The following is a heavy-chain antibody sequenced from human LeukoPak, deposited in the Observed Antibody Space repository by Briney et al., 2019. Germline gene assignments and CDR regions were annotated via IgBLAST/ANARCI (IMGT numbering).Heavy chain of an antibody. CDR3: ARGYYDSSGYYYFDY. J-gene: IGHJ4*02. Sequence: PSETLSLTCTLSGGSISAYYWSWIRQPPGKGLEWIGYVYDRGSTKYDPPLKSRVTISVDTSKNQFSLKLSSVTAADTAVYYCARGYYDSSGYYYFDYWGQGTLVTVSS. V-gene: IGHV4-59*01. CDR1: GGSISAYY. D-gene: IGHD3-22*01. CDR2: VYDRGST.